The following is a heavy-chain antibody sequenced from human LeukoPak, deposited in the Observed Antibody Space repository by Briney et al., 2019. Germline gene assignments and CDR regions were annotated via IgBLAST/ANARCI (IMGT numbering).Heavy chain of an antibody. D-gene: IGHD5-18*01. J-gene: IGHJ5*02. CDR3: ARGRLGWIQLHWFDP. Sequence: GASVKVSCKASGYTFTGYYMHWVRQAPGQGLEWMGWINPNSGGTNYAQKFQGRVTMTRNTSISTAYVELSSLRSEDTAVYYCARGRLGWIQLHWFDPWGQGTLVTVSS. CDR2: INPNSGGT. V-gene: IGHV1-2*02. CDR1: GYTFTGYY.